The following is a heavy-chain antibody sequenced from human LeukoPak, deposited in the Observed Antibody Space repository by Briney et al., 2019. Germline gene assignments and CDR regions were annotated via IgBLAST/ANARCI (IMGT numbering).Heavy chain of an antibody. CDR2: INPNSGGT. CDR3: ARESPSQGSRRGDCYSI. V-gene: IGHV1-2*02. D-gene: IGHD2-21*01. Sequence: GASVKVSCKASGYTFTGYYMDWVRQAPGQGLEWMGWINPNSGGTNYAQKFQGRVTMTRDTSISTAYMELSRLRSDDTAVYYCARESPSQGSRRGDCYSIWGQGTLVTVSS. J-gene: IGHJ4*02. CDR1: GYTFTGYY.